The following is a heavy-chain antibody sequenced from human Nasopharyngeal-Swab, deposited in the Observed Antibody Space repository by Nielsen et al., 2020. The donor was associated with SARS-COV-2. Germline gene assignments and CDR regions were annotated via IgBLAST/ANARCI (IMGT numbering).Heavy chain of an antibody. CDR3: ARDEGCFDY. J-gene: IGHJ4*02. Sequence: GGSLRLSCAVSGCSFSSYSMHWVRQAPGKGLEWVAAISYDGSNKYYADPVKGRFTISRDNSKNTLYLQMNSLRAEDTAVYYCARDEGCFDYWGQGTLVTVSS. V-gene: IGHV3-30-3*01. D-gene: IGHD2-15*01. CDR1: GCSFSSYS. CDR2: ISYDGSNK.